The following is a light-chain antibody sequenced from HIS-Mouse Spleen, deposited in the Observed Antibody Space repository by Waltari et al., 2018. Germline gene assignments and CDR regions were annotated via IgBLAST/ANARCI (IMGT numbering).Light chain of an antibody. Sequence: SYELTQPPSVSVSPGQTASITCSGDKLGDKYACWYQQKPGQSPVLVIYQDSKRPSGSPDRFSGSNSGNTATLTISGTQAMDEADYYCQAWDSSHVVFGGGTKLTVL. CDR2: QDS. V-gene: IGLV3-1*01. CDR1: KLGDKY. CDR3: QAWDSSHVV. J-gene: IGLJ2*01.